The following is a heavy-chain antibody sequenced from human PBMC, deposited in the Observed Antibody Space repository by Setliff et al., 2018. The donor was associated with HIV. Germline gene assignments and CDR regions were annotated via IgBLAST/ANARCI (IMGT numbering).Heavy chain of an antibody. J-gene: IGHJ3*02. CDR1: GFTFSNYA. V-gene: IGHV3-30*04. CDR2: ISYDGSNK. CDR3: AGDRFQQQLDAFDI. Sequence: GGSLRLSCAASGFTFSNYAMHWVRQAPGKGLEWVAVISYDGSNKYYADSVKGRFTISRDNSKNTLYLQMNSLRAEDTAIYYCAGDRFQQQLDAFDIWGQGTMVTVSS. D-gene: IGHD6-13*01.